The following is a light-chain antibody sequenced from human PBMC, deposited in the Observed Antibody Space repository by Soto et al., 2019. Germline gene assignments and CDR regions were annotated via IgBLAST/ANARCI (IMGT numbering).Light chain of an antibody. CDR1: QSISSY. J-gene: IGKJ1*01. V-gene: IGKV1-39*01. Sequence: DIQMTQSPSSLSASVGDRVTITCRASQSISSYLDWYQQKPGKAPKLLIYAASTLQSGVPSRFSGSGSGTDFTLTISNLQPEDFATYICQQSYSTTWTFGPRTKVEIK. CDR3: QQSYSTTWT. CDR2: AAS.